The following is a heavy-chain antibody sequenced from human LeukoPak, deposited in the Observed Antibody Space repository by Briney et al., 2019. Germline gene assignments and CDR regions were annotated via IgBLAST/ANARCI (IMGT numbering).Heavy chain of an antibody. Sequence: ASVKVSCKASGGTFSSYAISWVRRAPGQGLEWMGWINTYNGNTNYAQKVQGRVTMTTDTSTSTAYMELRSLRSDDTAVYYCARESGGSYLYYYYYMDVWGKGTTVTISS. D-gene: IGHD1-26*01. V-gene: IGHV1-18*01. CDR1: GGTFSSYA. J-gene: IGHJ6*03. CDR3: ARESGGSYLYYYYYMDV. CDR2: INTYNGNT.